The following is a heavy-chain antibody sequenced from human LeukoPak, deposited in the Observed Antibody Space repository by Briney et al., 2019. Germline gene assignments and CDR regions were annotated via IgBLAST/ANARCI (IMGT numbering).Heavy chain of an antibody. Sequence: SVKVSCKASGGTFSSYAISWVRQAPGQGLEWMGGIIPIFGTANYAQKFQGRVTITTNESTGTAYMELSSLRSEDTAVYYCARAVSIAAAGTWMDYWGQGTLVTVSS. CDR2: IIPIFGTA. CDR3: ARAVSIAAAGTWMDY. CDR1: GGTFSSYA. V-gene: IGHV1-69*05. D-gene: IGHD6-13*01. J-gene: IGHJ4*02.